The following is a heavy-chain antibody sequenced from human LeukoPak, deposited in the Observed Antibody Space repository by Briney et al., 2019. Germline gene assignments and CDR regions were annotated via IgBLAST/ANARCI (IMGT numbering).Heavy chain of an antibody. CDR3: AGGRTTVTPYYYYMDV. CDR2: IIPIFGTA. Sequence: SVKVSCKASGGTFISYAISWVRQAPGQGLEWMGGIIPIFGTANYAQKFQGRVTITADESTSTAYMELSSLRSEDTAVYYCAGGRTTVTPYYYYMDVWGKGTTVTVSS. J-gene: IGHJ6*03. D-gene: IGHD4-11*01. CDR1: GGTFISYA. V-gene: IGHV1-69*13.